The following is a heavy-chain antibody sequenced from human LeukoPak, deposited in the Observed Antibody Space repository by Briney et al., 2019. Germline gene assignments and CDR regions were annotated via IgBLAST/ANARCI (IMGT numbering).Heavy chain of an antibody. V-gene: IGHV1-2*02. CDR2: INPISGGT. D-gene: IGHD3-16*01. CDR1: GYSFTDYH. Sequence: ASMKVSCKASGYSFTDYHIHWVRQAPGQGLEWMGWINPISGGTNFAQKFQGRVTMTTDTSISTAYMELSGLGSDDTAVYYCARRGGPYFDYWGRGTLVTVSS. J-gene: IGHJ4*02. CDR3: ARRGGPYFDY.